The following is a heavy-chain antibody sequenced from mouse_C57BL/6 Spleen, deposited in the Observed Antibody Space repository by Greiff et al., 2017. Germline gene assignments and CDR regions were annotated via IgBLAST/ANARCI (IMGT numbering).Heavy chain of an antibody. CDR1: GFTFSDYY. CDR3: ARSYSNSPFAY. Sequence: EVQVVESGGGLVQPGGSLKLSCAASGFTFSDYYMYWVRQTPEKRLEWVAYISNGGGSTYYPDTVKGRFTISRDNAKNTLYLQMSRLKSEDTAMYYCARSYSNSPFAYWGQGTLVTVSA. D-gene: IGHD2-5*01. CDR2: ISNGGGST. J-gene: IGHJ3*01. V-gene: IGHV5-12*01.